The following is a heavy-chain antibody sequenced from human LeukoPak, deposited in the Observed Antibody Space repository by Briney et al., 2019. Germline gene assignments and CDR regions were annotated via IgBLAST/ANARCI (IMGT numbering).Heavy chain of an antibody. CDR1: GFTFRSYG. CDR3: ARDRGGITMVRGVQDY. CDR2: IWYDGSNK. J-gene: IGHJ4*02. D-gene: IGHD3-10*01. V-gene: IGHV3-33*01. Sequence: PGRSLRLSSAASGFTFRSYGMHRVRQAPGKGLEWVAVIWYDGSNKYYADSVKGRFTISRDNYKTTLYLQMTSLRVEDTAVYYCARDRGGITMVRGVQDYWGQGTLVTVSS.